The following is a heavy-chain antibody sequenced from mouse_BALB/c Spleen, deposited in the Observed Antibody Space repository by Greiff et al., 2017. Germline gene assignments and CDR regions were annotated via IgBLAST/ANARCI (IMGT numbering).Heavy chain of an antibody. D-gene: IGHD1-2*01. Sequence: VKLMESGPGLVAPSQSLPITCTVSGFSLTSYGVHWVRQPPGKGLEWLGVIWAGGSTNYNSALMSRLSISKDNSKSQVFLKMNSLQTDDTAMYYCARGATATKAMDYWGQGTSVTVSS. CDR3: ARGATATKAMDY. CDR2: IWAGGST. V-gene: IGHV2-9*02. CDR1: GFSLTSYG. J-gene: IGHJ4*01.